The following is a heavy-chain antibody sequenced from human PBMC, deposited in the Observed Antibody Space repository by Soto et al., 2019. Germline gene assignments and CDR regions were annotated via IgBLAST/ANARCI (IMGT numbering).Heavy chain of an antibody. CDR2: IYHSGST. Sequence: QLQLQESGPGLVKPSETLSLTCTVSGGSISSSSYYWGWIRQPPGKGLEWIGSIYHSGSTYYNPSLKSRVTISVDTSKNQFSLKLSSVTAADTAVYYCARHARLLWINWFDPWGQGTLVTVSS. J-gene: IGHJ5*02. V-gene: IGHV4-39*01. CDR1: GGSISSSSYY. CDR3: ARHARLLWINWFDP. D-gene: IGHD2-21*02.